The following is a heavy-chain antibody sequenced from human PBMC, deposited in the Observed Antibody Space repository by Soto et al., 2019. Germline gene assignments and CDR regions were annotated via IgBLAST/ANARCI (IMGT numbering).Heavy chain of an antibody. Sequence: VQLVQSGAEVKKPGASVKVSCKASGYTFSRSGISWVRQAPGQGLEWMGWISTYNGDTNYAQKVQGRATMTTDTSTSTAFMELMSLRSDDTAVYYCARSGSVPYYYYGLDVWGQGTTVTVSS. D-gene: IGHD1-26*01. CDR1: GYTFSRSG. CDR3: ARSGSVPYYYYGLDV. CDR2: ISTYNGDT. J-gene: IGHJ6*02. V-gene: IGHV1-18*01.